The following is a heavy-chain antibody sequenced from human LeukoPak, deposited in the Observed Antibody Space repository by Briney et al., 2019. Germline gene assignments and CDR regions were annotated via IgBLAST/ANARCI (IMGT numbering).Heavy chain of an antibody. CDR2: INHSGSS. D-gene: IGHD3-16*01. V-gene: IGHV4-34*01. CDR1: GVSVSDYF. CDR3: ARGGGATRYYGMDV. J-gene: IGHJ6*02. Sequence: SETLSLTCAVYGVSVSDYFWSWIRQPPGKGLEWIGEINHSGSSNYNPSLKSRVTISVDTSKNQFSLKVTSVTAADTAVYYCARGGGATRYYGMDVWGQGTTVTVSS.